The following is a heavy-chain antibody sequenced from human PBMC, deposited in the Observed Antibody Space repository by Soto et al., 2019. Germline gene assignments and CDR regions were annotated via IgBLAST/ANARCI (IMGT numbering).Heavy chain of an antibody. V-gene: IGHV4-30-4*01. D-gene: IGHD6-13*01. Sequence: PSETLSLTCSVSGGSISSGYYYWSWIRQPPGKGLEWIGNIYYSGNTYYNPSLKSRVTISVDASKNQFSLKLSSVTAADTAVYYCAREESRDSSSWGNWFDPWGQGTLVTVSS. CDR2: IYYSGNT. CDR1: GGSISSGYYY. J-gene: IGHJ5*02. CDR3: AREESRDSSSWGNWFDP.